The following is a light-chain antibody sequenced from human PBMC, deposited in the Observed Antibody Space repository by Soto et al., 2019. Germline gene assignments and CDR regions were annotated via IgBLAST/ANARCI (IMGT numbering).Light chain of an antibody. CDR2: DVT. Sequence: QSALTQPASVSGSPGQSITISCTGTSSDVGGYNYVSWYQQHPGKAPKLMIYDVTYRPSGVSNRFSGYKSGNTASLTISGLQAEDEADYYCDSYTSSSTRVFGTGTKLTVL. J-gene: IGLJ1*01. V-gene: IGLV2-14*03. CDR3: DSYTSSSTRV. CDR1: SSDVGGYNY.